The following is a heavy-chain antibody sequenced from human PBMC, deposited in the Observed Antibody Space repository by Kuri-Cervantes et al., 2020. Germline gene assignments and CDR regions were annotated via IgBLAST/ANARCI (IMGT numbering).Heavy chain of an antibody. CDR3: ARDADMLQGLYYYYYMDV. D-gene: IGHD3-16*01. CDR1: GYSISSGYY. Sequence: SETLSLTCTVSGYSISSGYYWGWIRQPPGKGLEWIGSIYHSGSTYYNPSLKSRVTISVDTSKNQFSLQLSSVTAADTAVYYCARDADMLQGLYYYYYMDVWGKGTTVTVSS. V-gene: IGHV4-38-2*02. J-gene: IGHJ6*03. CDR2: IYHSGST.